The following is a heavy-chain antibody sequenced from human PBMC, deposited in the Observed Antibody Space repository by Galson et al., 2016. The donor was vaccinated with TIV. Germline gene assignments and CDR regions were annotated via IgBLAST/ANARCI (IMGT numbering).Heavy chain of an antibody. J-gene: IGHJ3*02. CDR1: GFSARNYV. D-gene: IGHD4-17*01. Sequence: SLRLSCAASGFSARNYVMSWVRRTPGKGLEWVSGTSLSGTTTYYADSVRGRFTISRDNSKYTLYLEMKSLRAEDTAVYYCAKPEGDGDYSLGAAFDKWGQGTLVSVSS. V-gene: IGHV3-23*01. CDR2: TSLSGTTT. CDR3: AKPEGDGDYSLGAAFDK.